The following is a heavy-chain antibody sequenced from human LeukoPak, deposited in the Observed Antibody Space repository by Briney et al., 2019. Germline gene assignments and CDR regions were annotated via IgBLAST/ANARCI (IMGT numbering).Heavy chain of an antibody. Sequence: PGGSLRLSCAASGFTVSSNYMSWVRQAPGKGLEWVSFIYSDSSTYYADSVKGRFTISRDNSKNTLYLQMNSLRAEDTAVYYCARRYCSGGSRYPAFDYWGQGTLVTVSS. V-gene: IGHV3-53*01. CDR3: ARRYCSGGSRYPAFDY. J-gene: IGHJ4*02. D-gene: IGHD2-15*01. CDR1: GFTVSSNY. CDR2: IYSDSST.